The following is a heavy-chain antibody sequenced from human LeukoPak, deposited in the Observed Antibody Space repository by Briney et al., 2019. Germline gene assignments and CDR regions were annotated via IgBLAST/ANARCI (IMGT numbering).Heavy chain of an antibody. CDR1: GGSISNGGYY. CDR3: ARSGIMTSFDY. D-gene: IGHD6-13*01. V-gene: IGHV4-31*03. CDR2: IYYNGRI. Sequence: PSQTLSLTCTVSGGSISNGGYYWSWIRQHPGKGLEWIGYIYYNGRINYNPSLKSRVTISVDRSKNQFSLKLSSVTAADTAVYYCARSGIMTSFDYWGQGTLVTVSS. J-gene: IGHJ4*02.